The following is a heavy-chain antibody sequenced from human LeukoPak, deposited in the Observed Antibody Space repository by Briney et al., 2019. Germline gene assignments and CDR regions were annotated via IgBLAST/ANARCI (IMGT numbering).Heavy chain of an antibody. V-gene: IGHV4-38-2*02. CDR3: ARATPGYSSGWYEGPEAFDI. J-gene: IGHJ3*02. CDR1: GYSISSGYY. Sequence: SETLSLTCTVSGYSISSGYYWGWIRQPPGKGLEWIGSIYHSGSTYYNPSLKSRVTISVDTSKNQFSLKLSSVTAADTAVYYCARATPGYSSGWYEGPEAFDIWGQGTMVTASS. D-gene: IGHD6-19*01. CDR2: IYHSGST.